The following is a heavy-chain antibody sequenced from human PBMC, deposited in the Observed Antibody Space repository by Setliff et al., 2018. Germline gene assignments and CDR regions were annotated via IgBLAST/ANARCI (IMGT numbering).Heavy chain of an antibody. CDR3: ARPGRSNYWDSFDY. V-gene: IGHV3-30*03. CDR2: ISYDGRDK. J-gene: IGHJ4*02. D-gene: IGHD3-10*01. CDR1: GFTFFYHG. Sequence: GGSLRLSCAASGFTFFYHGMHWVRQAPGQGLEWVAVISYDGRDKYYADSVKGRFTVSRDNSKNTLYLEMTSLRADDTAIYYCARPGRSNYWDSFDYWGQGTLVTVSS.